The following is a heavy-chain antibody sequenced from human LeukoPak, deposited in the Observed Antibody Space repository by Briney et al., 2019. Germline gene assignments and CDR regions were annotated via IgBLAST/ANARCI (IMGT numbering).Heavy chain of an antibody. J-gene: IGHJ4*02. CDR3: ATYRQVLLPFES. CDR2: IKSKTDGGTT. D-gene: IGHD2/OR15-2a*01. V-gene: IGHV3-15*01. CDR1: GFTFSNAW. Sequence: PGGSLRLSCAASGFTFSNAWMSWVRQAPGKGLEWVGRIKSKTDGGTTDYAAPVKGRFTISRDDSKSTLSLQMNSLRAEDTAIYYCATYRQVLLPFESWGQGTLVTVSS.